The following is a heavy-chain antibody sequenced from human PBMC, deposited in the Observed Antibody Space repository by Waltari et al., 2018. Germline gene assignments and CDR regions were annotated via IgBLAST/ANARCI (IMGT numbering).Heavy chain of an antibody. Sequence: QVQLVQSGAEVKKAGASVKVSCKAAGYTFISHDINWGRQAPGQGLEWMGWMNPNSGNTGYAQKFQGRVTMTRNTSISTAYMELNSLTSEDTAVYYCARAFRSSWFGAWLDPWGQGTPVAVSS. D-gene: IGHD3-10*01. J-gene: IGHJ5*02. CDR1: GYTFISHD. V-gene: IGHV1-8*01. CDR3: ARAFRSSWFGAWLDP. CDR2: MNPNSGNT.